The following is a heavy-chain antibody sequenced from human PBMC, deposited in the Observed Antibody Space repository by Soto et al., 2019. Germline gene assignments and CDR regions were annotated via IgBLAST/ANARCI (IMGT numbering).Heavy chain of an antibody. V-gene: IGHV4-4*07. J-gene: IGHJ5*02. CDR2: IYSSGNT. D-gene: IGHD3-3*01. CDR1: GDTISGYY. Sequence: PSETLSLTCSVSGDTISGYYWTWIRQPAGKGLEWIGRIYSSGNTKYNPSLQSRVTMSLGTSNNQFSLRLTSVTAADTAVYYCARGQRFSDWFDPWGQGTLVTVSS. CDR3: ARGQRFSDWFDP.